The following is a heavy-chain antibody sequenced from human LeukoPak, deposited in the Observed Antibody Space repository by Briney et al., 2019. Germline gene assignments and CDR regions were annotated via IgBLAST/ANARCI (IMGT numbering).Heavy chain of an antibody. J-gene: IGHJ5*01. CDR3: ARVGEYQLLYRWFDS. CDR2: ISSSSSYI. V-gene: IGHV3-21*01. D-gene: IGHD2-2*02. Sequence: GGSLRLSCTATGFTFSSYSMNWVRQAPGKGLEWVSSISSSSSYIYYADSVKGRFTISRGNAKNSLYLQMNSLRAEDTAVYYCARVGEYQLLYRWFDSWGQGTLVTVSS. CDR1: GFTFSSYS.